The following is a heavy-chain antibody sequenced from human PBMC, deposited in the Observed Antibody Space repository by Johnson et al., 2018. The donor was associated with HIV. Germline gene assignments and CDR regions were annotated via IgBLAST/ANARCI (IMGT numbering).Heavy chain of an antibody. CDR3: AIGRGEFPRHAFDI. V-gene: IGHV3-74*02. J-gene: IGHJ3*02. D-gene: IGHD3-10*01. Sequence: EVPLVESGGGLVQPGGSLRLSCAASGFTFSSYWMHWVRQAPGKGLVWVSRINSDGSSTSYADSVKGRFTISKDNSRNTLFLHMNSLRADDTAVYYCAIGRGEFPRHAFDIWGQGTMVTVSS. CDR2: INSDGSST. CDR1: GFTFSSYW.